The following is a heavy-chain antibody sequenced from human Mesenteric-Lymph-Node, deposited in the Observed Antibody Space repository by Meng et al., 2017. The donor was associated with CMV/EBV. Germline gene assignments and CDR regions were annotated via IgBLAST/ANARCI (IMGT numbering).Heavy chain of an antibody. CDR1: GFTFSSYW. J-gene: IGHJ4*02. CDR3: AKWAGGGHLDH. V-gene: IGHV3-30*18. D-gene: IGHD1-26*01. Sequence: GGSLRLSCAASGFTFSSYWMHWVRQAPGKGLDWVAFMTLDGKTENYADSVKGRFTISRDNSKNMLYLHMNSLRTEDTAVYYCAKWAGGGHLDHWGQGTLVTVSS. CDR2: MTLDGKTE.